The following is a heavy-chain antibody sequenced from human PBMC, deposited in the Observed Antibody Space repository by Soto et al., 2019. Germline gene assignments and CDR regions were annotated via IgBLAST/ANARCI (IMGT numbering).Heavy chain of an antibody. Sequence: QVQLVQSGGEVKKPGASVKVSCKASGYTFTSYGFTWVRQAPAQGLELMGWISAYNGDTNFAQKFRDRVTLSTDTFTSTAYMELRTLTSDDTAVYYCARSDRYYAGSTAYWGQGTLITVSS. CDR2: ISAYNGDT. CDR1: GYTFTSYG. J-gene: IGHJ4*02. CDR3: ARSDRYYAGSTAY. D-gene: IGHD2-15*01. V-gene: IGHV1-18*01.